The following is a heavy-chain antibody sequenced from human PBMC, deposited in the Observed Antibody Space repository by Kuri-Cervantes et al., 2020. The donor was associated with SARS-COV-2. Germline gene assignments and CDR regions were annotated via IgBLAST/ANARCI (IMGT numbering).Heavy chain of an antibody. CDR2: ISSSSSYT. CDR1: GFTFSDYY. Sequence: GESLKISCAASGFTFSDYYMSWIRQAPGKGLEWVSYISSSSSYTNYADSVKGRFTISRDNAKNSLYLQMNSLRAEDTALYYCAKDRMVQGVIRGTAFDPWGQGTLVTVSS. D-gene: IGHD3-10*01. J-gene: IGHJ5*02. V-gene: IGHV3-11*05. CDR3: AKDRMVQGVIRGTAFDP.